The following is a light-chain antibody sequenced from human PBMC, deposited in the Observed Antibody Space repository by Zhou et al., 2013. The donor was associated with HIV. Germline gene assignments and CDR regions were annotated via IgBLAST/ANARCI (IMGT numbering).Light chain of an antibody. V-gene: IGLV1-40*01. CDR2: GNS. CDR3: QSYDSSLSAL. Sequence: QSVLTQPPSVSGAPGQRVTISCTGGSSNIGAGYDVHWYQHLPGTAPKLLIYGNSNRPSGVPDRFSGSKSGTSASLAITGLQAEDEADYYCQSYDSSLSALFGGGT. J-gene: IGLJ2*01. CDR1: SSNIGAGYD.